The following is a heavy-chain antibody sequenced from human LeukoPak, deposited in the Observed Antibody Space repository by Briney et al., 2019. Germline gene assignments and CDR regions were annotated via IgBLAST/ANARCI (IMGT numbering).Heavy chain of an antibody. CDR1: GGSISSSSYY. D-gene: IGHD3-10*01. Sequence: SETLSLTCTVSGGSISSSSYYWGWIRQPPGKGLEWIGSIYYSGSTNYNPSLKSRVTISVDTSKNQFSLKLSSVTAADTAVYYCARDLVAGHWGQGTLVTVSS. V-gene: IGHV4-39*07. CDR3: ARDLVAGH. J-gene: IGHJ4*02. CDR2: IYYSGST.